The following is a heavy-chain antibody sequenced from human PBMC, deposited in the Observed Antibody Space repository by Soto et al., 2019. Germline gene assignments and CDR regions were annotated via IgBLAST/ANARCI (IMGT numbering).Heavy chain of an antibody. Sequence: GGSLRLSCAASGFTFSSYAMSWVRQAPGKGLEWVSAISGSGGSTYYAAPVKGRFRISRDDSKNTVYLQMNSLKTEDTAVYYCTTDPIRDYWGLGTLVTVSS. V-gene: IGHV3-23*01. CDR3: TTDPIRDY. CDR1: GFTFSSYA. CDR2: ISGSGGST. J-gene: IGHJ4*02. D-gene: IGHD2-21*01.